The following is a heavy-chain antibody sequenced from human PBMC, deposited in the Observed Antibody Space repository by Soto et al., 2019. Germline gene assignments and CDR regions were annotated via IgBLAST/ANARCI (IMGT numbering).Heavy chain of an antibody. CDR3: ARDPGGTDFAAWNAYFDY. Sequence: QVQLVESGGGVVQPGRSLRLSCAASGFNFSRYAMHWVRQAPGKGLEWVAVISYDGSKKYYADSLRGRFTISRDNSKTTMYLQMNRLRGADTAVYECARDPGGTDFAAWNAYFDYWCQGTLVTVSS. J-gene: IGHJ4*02. CDR1: GFNFSRYA. CDR2: ISYDGSKK. D-gene: IGHD1-1*01. V-gene: IGHV3-30-3*01.